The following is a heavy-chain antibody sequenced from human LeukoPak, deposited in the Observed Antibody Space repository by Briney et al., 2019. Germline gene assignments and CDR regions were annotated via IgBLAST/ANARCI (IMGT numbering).Heavy chain of an antibody. Sequence: GGSLRLSCAASGFIFDEFGMSWVRQTPGKGLEWVSGVNWHGGSTGYAASVKGRFTMSRDNAKNSLYLQMNSLRAEDTAVYYCAELGITMIGGVWGKGTTVTISS. J-gene: IGHJ6*04. CDR2: VNWHGGST. CDR3: AELGITMIGGV. CDR1: GFIFDEFG. V-gene: IGHV3-20*04. D-gene: IGHD3-10*02.